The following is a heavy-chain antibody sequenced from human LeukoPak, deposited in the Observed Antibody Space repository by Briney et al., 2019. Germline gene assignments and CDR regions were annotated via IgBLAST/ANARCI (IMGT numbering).Heavy chain of an antibody. Sequence: GGSLRLSCAASGFTFSSYWMHWVRQAPGKGLVWVSRINSGGSSTSYADSVKGRFTISRDNAKNTLYLQMNSLRAEDTAVYYCARGGSGSSSYFDYWGQGTLVTVSS. CDR3: ARGGSGSSSYFDY. J-gene: IGHJ4*02. D-gene: IGHD3-10*01. CDR1: GFTFSSYW. CDR2: INSGGSST. V-gene: IGHV3-74*01.